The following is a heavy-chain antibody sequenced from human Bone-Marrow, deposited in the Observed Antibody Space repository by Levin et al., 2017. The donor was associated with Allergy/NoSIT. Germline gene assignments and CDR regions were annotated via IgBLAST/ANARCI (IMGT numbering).Heavy chain of an antibody. CDR3: ARAREYRSGWHGIGDYYYAMDV. D-gene: IGHD6-19*01. CDR2: INSDGSIT. Sequence: GGSLRLSCAASGFDFSSYSMYWVRQVPGKGLVWVSRINSDGSITRYADSVKGRFTISTDNAKNTLYLQMNSLRAEDTGVYYCARAREYRSGWHGIGDYYYAMDVWGQGTTVTV. V-gene: IGHV3-74*01. J-gene: IGHJ6*02. CDR1: GFDFSSYS.